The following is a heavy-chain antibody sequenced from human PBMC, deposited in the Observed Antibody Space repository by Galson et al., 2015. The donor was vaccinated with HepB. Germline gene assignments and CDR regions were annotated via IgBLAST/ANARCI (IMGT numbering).Heavy chain of an antibody. V-gene: IGHV3-66*02. Sequence: SLRLSCAASGFTVSSNYMSWVRQAPGKGLEWVSAIYSGGSTYYADSVKGRFTISRDNSKNTLYLQMNSLRAEDTAVYYCARWLATIFGRGYAFDIWGQGTMVTVSS. D-gene: IGHD3-3*01. CDR2: IYSGGST. CDR3: ARWLATIFGRGYAFDI. J-gene: IGHJ3*02. CDR1: GFTVSSNY.